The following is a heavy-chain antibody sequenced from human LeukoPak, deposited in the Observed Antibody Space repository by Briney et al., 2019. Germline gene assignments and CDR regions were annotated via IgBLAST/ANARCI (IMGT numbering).Heavy chain of an antibody. CDR2: IYYSGST. V-gene: IGHV4-59*01. CDR1: GGSISSYY. Sequence: SETLSLTCTVSGGSISSYYWSWIRQPPGKGLEWIGYIYYSGSTNYNPSLKSRVTISVDTSKNQFSLKLSSVTAADTAVYYCARGEGYSSSWYANWFDPWGQGTLVTVSS. CDR3: ARGEGYSSSWYANWFDP. J-gene: IGHJ5*02. D-gene: IGHD6-13*01.